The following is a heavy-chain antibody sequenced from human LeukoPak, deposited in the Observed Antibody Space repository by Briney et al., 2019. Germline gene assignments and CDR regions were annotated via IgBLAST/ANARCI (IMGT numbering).Heavy chain of an antibody. D-gene: IGHD3-16*02. CDR2: ISAYNGNT. CDR1: GYTFTSYG. Sequence: GASVKVSCKASGYTFTSYGISWGRQAPGQGLEWMGWISAYNGNTNYAQKVQGRVTMTTDTSTSTAYMELRSLRSDDTAVYYCARDRLSRLRLGELSLSDYWGQGTLVTVSS. V-gene: IGHV1-18*01. CDR3: ARDRLSRLRLGELSLSDY. J-gene: IGHJ4*02.